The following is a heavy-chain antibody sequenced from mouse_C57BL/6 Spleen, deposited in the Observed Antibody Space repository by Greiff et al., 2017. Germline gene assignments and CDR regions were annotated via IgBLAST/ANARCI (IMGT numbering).Heavy chain of an antibody. CDR1: GYAFSSYW. D-gene: IGHD3-2*02. V-gene: IGHV1-80*01. CDR3: AREGNSSGYYAWFAY. J-gene: IGHJ3*01. Sequence: VKLQQSGAELVKPGASVKISCKASGYAFSSYWMNWVKQRPGKGLEWIGQIYPGDGDTNYNGKFKGKATLTADKSSSTAYMQLSSLTSEDSAVYFCAREGNSSGYYAWFAYWGQGTLVTVSA. CDR2: IYPGDGDT.